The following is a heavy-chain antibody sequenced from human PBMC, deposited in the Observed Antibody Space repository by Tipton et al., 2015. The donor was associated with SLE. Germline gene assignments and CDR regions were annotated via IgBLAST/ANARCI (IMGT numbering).Heavy chain of an antibody. J-gene: IGHJ4*02. D-gene: IGHD6-13*01. CDR3: ARYRGAAAPH. Sequence: LRLSCAVYGGSFSGYYWSWIRQPPGKGLEWIGEINHSGSTNYNPSLKSRVTISLDTSKNQFSLKLSSVTAADTAVYYCARYRGAAAPHWGQGTLVTVSS. CDR1: GGSFSGYY. V-gene: IGHV4-34*01. CDR2: INHSGST.